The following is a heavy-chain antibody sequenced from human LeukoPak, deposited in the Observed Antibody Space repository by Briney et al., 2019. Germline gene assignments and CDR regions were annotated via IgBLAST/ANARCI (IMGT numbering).Heavy chain of an antibody. J-gene: IGHJ5*01. Sequence: GRSLRLSCAASGFTFDDYAMHRVRQAPGKGLEWVSGISWNSVNIGYADSVKGRFTISRDNAKNSLYLQMNSLRAEDTAFYHCVKDAEGGVWGSTWFDYWGQGTLVTVSS. V-gene: IGHV3-9*01. CDR2: ISWNSVNI. CDR1: GFTFDDYA. D-gene: IGHD3-16*01. CDR3: VKDAEGGVWGSTWFDY.